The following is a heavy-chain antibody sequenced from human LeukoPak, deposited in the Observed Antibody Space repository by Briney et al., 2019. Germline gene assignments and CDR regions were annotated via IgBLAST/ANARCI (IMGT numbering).Heavy chain of an antibody. D-gene: IGHD5-24*01. J-gene: IGHJ4*02. V-gene: IGHV3-43*01. CDR3: AKDMGRRDGYNYYDY. CDR2: VSWDGGST. CDR1: GFTFDDYT. Sequence: GGSLRLSCAASGFTFDDYTMHWVRQAPGKGLEWVSLVSWDGGSTYYADSVKGRFTISRDSSKNSLYLQMNSLRTEDTALYYCAKDMGRRDGYNYYDYWGQGTLVTVSS.